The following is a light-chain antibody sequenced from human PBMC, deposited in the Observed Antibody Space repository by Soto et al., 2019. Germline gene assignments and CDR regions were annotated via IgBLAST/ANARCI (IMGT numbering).Light chain of an antibody. CDR2: GAS. CDR3: QQYNNWPYT. CDR1: QSVSSN. V-gene: IGKV3-15*01. J-gene: IGKJ2*01. Sequence: EIVMTQSPATLAVSPGERAALSCRASQSVSSNFAWYQQKPGQAPRLLIYGASSRATGTPARFSGSGFGSEFTLTNSSLQSEDFAVYYCQQYNNWPYTFGLGTKLEMK.